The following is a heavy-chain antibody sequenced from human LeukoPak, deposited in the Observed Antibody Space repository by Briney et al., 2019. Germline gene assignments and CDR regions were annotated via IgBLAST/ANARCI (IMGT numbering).Heavy chain of an antibody. CDR2: ISGGGGGT. CDR3: AKGRYTSGRNFDH. Sequence: PGGSLRLSCAASEFTFSNYGMSWVRQAPGKGKGLEWVSGISGGGGGTYYADSVKGRFTISRDDSKNRLYLQMNSLRAEDTTVYYCAKGRYTSGRNFDHWGQGTLVTVSS. CDR1: EFTFSNYG. J-gene: IGHJ4*02. V-gene: IGHV3-23*01. D-gene: IGHD6-19*01.